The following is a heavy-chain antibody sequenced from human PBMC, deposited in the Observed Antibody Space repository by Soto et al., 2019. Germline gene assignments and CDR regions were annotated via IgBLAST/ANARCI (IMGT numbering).Heavy chain of an antibody. J-gene: IGHJ4*02. CDR3: AQRLRTSNGWGTFDY. Sequence: QITLKESGPTLVKPTQTLTLSCTFSGFSFSTSGVAVTRIRQPPGKALEWDAFICWDDDKRYLPTLKSRLTSTKDTSNNQVVLTTTNMDPVDTATYYCAQRLRTSNGWGTFDYWGQGIVVTVSS. CDR2: ICWDDDK. V-gene: IGHV2-5*02. D-gene: IGHD3-16*01. CDR1: GFSFSTSGVA.